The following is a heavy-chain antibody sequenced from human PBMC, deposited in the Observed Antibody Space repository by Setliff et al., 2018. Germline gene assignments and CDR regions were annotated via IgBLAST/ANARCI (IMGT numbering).Heavy chain of an antibody. J-gene: IGHJ4*02. CDR3: ARTHCTTTSCFYFHY. D-gene: IGHD2-2*01. Sequence: TLSLTCTVSGASVTSFDYYWSWIRQPPGKGLEYIGHISHGVSTTYSPSLKSRLSISADTSKNQFSLKLTSVTAADTAVYYCARTHCTTTSCFYFHYWGQGTVVTVSS. V-gene: IGHV4-30-4*01. CDR1: GASVTSFDYY. CDR2: ISHGVST.